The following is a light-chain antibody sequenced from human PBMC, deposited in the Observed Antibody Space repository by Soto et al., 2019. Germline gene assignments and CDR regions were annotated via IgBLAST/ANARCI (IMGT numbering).Light chain of an antibody. CDR1: QSVGSSY. CDR2: GTS. CDR3: QQYTTSSWT. J-gene: IGKJ1*01. Sequence: EIGLTQSPATLSLYKGERATLSCRASQSVGSSYLAWYQQKPGQAPRVLIYGTSSRATGIPDRFSGSGSGTDFTLTISRLEPEDFAVYYCQQYTTSSWTFGQGTKV. V-gene: IGKV3-20*01.